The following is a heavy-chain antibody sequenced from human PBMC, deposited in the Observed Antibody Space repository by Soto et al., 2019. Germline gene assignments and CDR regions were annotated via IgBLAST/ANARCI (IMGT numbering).Heavy chain of an antibody. Sequence: SETLSLTCTVSGGSISSYYWSWIRQPSGKGLEWIGYIYYSGSTNYNPSLKSRVTISVDTSKNQFSLKLSSVTAADTAVYYCASYILTGYSNWFEPWGQGTLVTVSS. J-gene: IGHJ5*02. CDR3: ASYILTGYSNWFEP. V-gene: IGHV4-59*08. D-gene: IGHD3-9*01. CDR1: GGSISSYY. CDR2: IYYSGST.